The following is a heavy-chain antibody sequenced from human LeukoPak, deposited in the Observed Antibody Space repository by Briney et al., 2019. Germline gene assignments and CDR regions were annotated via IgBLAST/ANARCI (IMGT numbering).Heavy chain of an antibody. D-gene: IGHD6-13*01. CDR3: ATDHSSSWYSLPGY. J-gene: IGHJ4*02. Sequence: SETLSLTCTVSGGSVSSGSYYWSWIRQPSGKGLEWIGYIYYSGSTNYNPSLKSRVTISVDTSKNQFSLKLSSVTAADTAVYYCATDHSSSWYSLPGYWGQGTLVTVSS. CDR1: GGSVSSGSYY. V-gene: IGHV4-61*01. CDR2: IYYSGST.